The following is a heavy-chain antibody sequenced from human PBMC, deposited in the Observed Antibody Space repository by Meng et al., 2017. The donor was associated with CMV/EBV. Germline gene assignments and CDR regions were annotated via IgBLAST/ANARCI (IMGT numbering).Heavy chain of an antibody. V-gene: IGHV1-2*02. CDR2: INPNSGGT. D-gene: IGHD5-24*01. CDR3: ARVQVRGEMATPAGY. J-gene: IGHJ4*02. CDR1: VDTFTGYY. Sequence: VQLGQSWAGVKKPGASVKVSCKASVDTFTGYYMHWVRQAPGQGLEWMGWINPNSGGTNYAQKFQGRVTMTRDTSISTAYMELSRLRSDDTAVYYCARVQVRGEMATPAGYWGQGTLVTASS.